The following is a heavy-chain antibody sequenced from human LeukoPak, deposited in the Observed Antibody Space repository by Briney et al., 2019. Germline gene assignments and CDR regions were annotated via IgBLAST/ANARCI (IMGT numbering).Heavy chain of an antibody. V-gene: IGHV3-21*01. CDR1: GFTFSSYS. J-gene: IGHJ4*02. CDR3: ARDRYYGSGSYPTLIDY. CDR2: ISSSSSYI. D-gene: IGHD3-10*01. Sequence: GWSLRLSCAASGFTFSSYSMNWVRQAPGKGLEWVSSISSSSSYIYYADSVKGRFTISRDNAKNSLYLQMNSLRAEDTAVYYCARDRYYGSGSYPTLIDYWGQGTLVTVSS.